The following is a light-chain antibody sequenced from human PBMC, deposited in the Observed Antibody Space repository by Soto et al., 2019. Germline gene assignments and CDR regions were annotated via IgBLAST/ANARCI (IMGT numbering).Light chain of an antibody. J-gene: IGKJ1*01. CDR1: QSVSSY. CDR3: QQRSNWPWPT. V-gene: IGKV3-11*01. CDR2: DAS. Sequence: EIVLTQSPATLSLSPGERATLSCRASQSVSSYLAWYQQKPDQAPRLLIYDASNRATGIPARFSGSGSGTDFALTISSLEPEDFAVYYCQQRSNWPWPTFGQGTKVEIK.